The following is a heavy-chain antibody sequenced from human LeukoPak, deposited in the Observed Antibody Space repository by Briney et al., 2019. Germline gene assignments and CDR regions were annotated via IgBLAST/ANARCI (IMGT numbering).Heavy chain of an antibody. J-gene: IGHJ6*02. D-gene: IGHD1-7*01. V-gene: IGHV3-21*01. CDR2: ISSSSSYI. Sequence: GGSLRLSCAASGFTFSSYSMNWVRQAPGKGLEWVSSISSSSSYIYYADSVKGRFTISRDNSKNTLDLQMNSLRVEDTAVYYCARDLGVLTGTFHYYYYYGLDAWGQGTTVTVSS. CDR1: GFTFSSYS. CDR3: ARDLGVLTGTFHYYYYYGLDA.